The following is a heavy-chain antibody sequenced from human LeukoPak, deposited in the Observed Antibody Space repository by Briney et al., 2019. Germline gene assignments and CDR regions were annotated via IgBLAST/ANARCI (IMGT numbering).Heavy chain of an antibody. V-gene: IGHV4-59*08. J-gene: IGHJ4*02. CDR3: ARHGSTYALRN. Sequence: SETLSLTCTVSGYSISSDYYWGWIRQPPGKGLEWIGYIYFSGSTKYNPSLESRVTISVDTSKNQFSLKLSSVTAADTAVYYCARHGSTYALRNWGQGTLVTVSS. CDR1: GYSISSDYY. CDR2: IYFSGST. D-gene: IGHD2-2*01.